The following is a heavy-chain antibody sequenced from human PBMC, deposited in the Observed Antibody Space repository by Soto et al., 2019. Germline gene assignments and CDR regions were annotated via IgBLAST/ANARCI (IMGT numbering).Heavy chain of an antibody. V-gene: IGHV3-23*01. D-gene: IGHD4-17*01. CDR2: ISGSGGST. Sequence: GGSLRLSCAASGFTFSSYAMSWVRQAPGKGLEWVSAISGSGGSTYYADSVKGRFTISRDNSKNTLYLQMNSLRAEDTAVYYCAKDLRLGDYSPNYFDYWGQGTLVTVSS. CDR1: GFTFSSYA. J-gene: IGHJ4*02. CDR3: AKDLRLGDYSPNYFDY.